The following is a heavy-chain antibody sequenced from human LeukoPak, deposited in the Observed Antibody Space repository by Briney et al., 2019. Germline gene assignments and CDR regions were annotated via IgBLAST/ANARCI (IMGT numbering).Heavy chain of an antibody. CDR2: MYYSGST. CDR1: GGSVSSGDYY. CDR3: ATRNSGSYSI. D-gene: IGHD1-26*01. V-gene: IGHV4-30-4*01. Sequence: SETLSLTCSVSGGSVSSGDYYWSWIRQPPGKGLEWIGYMYYSGSTYYSPSLKSRVTISVDTSKNQFSLKLSSVTAADTAVYYCATRNSGSYSIWGQGTMVTVSS. J-gene: IGHJ3*02.